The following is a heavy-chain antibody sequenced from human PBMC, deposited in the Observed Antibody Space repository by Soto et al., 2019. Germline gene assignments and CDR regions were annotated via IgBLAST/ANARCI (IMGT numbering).Heavy chain of an antibody. J-gene: IGHJ5*02. CDR3: ARDPSLTFRVVVSAAAAWFDP. V-gene: IGHV3-30-3*01. CDR2: ISYDGGNK. CDR1: GFTFSSYA. Sequence: QVQLVESGGGVVQPGRSLRLSCAASGFTFSSYAMHWVRQAPGKGLEWVAVISYDGGNKYYADSVKGRFTISRDNSKKTLYRLRNSLRAEDTAVYYCARDPSLTFRVVVSAAAAWFDPWGQGTLVTVSS. D-gene: IGHD2-21*01.